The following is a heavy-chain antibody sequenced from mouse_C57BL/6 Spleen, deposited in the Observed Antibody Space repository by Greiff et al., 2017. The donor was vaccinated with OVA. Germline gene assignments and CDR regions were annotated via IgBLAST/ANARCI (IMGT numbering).Heavy chain of an antibody. V-gene: IGHV1-52*01. CDR1: GYTFTSYW. J-gene: IGHJ3*01. D-gene: IGHD1-1*01. CDR2: IDPSDSET. CDR3: AKGTTVVEGFAY. Sequence: QVQLQQPGAELVRPGSSVKLSCKASGYTFTSYWLHWVQQRPIQGLEWIGNIDPSDSETHYNQKFKDKATLTVAKSSSTAYMQLSILTAEDSAVYYCAKGTTVVEGFAYWGQGTLVTVSA.